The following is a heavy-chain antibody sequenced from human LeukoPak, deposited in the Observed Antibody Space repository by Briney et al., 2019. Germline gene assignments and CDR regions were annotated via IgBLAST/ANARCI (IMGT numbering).Heavy chain of an antibody. CDR2: ISYDGSNK. D-gene: IGHD6-13*01. Sequence: PGGSLRLSCAASGFTFSSYGMHWVRQAPGKGLEWVAVISYDGSNKYYADSVKGRFTISRDNSKNTLYLQMNSLRAEDTAVYYCARLGIITAAGSNDYWGQGTLVTVSS. CDR1: GFTFSSYG. CDR3: ARLGIITAAGSNDY. J-gene: IGHJ4*02. V-gene: IGHV3-30*03.